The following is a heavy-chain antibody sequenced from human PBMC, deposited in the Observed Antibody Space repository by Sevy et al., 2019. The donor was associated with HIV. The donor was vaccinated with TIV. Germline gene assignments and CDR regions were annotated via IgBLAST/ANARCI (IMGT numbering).Heavy chain of an antibody. D-gene: IGHD6-19*01. J-gene: IGHJ4*02. V-gene: IGHV3-23*01. CDR3: ATHLEDYSSGWYYFDY. CDR2: ISGSGGST. CDR1: GFTFSSYA. Sequence: GGSLRLSCAASGFTFSSYAMSWVRQAPGKGLEWVSAISGSGGSTYYADSVKGRFTISRDNSKNTLYLQMNSLRAEDTAVYYCATHLEDYSSGWYYFDYWGQGTLVTVSS.